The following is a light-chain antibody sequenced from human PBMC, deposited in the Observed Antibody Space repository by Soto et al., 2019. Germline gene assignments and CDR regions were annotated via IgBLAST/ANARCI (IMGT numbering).Light chain of an antibody. CDR1: QSVDNN. J-gene: IGKJ5*01. CDR3: QQYNDRPPIT. CDR2: GSF. Sequence: EIVMTQSPVTLSASPGESATLSCRASQSVDNNVAWYQQKPGQAPRLLIVGSFARATGIPARFSGSGSGSELTLTISGLQSEDFAVYYCQQYNDRPPITFGQGTRLAIK. V-gene: IGKV3-15*01.